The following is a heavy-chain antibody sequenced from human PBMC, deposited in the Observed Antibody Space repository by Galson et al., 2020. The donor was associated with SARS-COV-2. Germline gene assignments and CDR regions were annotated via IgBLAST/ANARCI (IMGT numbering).Heavy chain of an antibody. J-gene: IGHJ2*01. CDR2: IYYDGSNK. Sequence: GESLKISCEASGFRFSDYVMHWVRQAPGKGLEWVAVIYYDGSNKYYTGSVKGRFSISRDNSKNTVYLQMNSLRADDTAVYYCAKDRPARSVYWYFDLWGRGTLVTVSS. CDR3: AKDRPARSVYWYFDL. CDR1: GFRFSDYV. V-gene: IGHV3-33*06. D-gene: IGHD2-2*01.